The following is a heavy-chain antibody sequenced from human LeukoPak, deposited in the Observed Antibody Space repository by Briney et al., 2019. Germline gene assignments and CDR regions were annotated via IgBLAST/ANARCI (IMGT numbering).Heavy chain of an antibody. Sequence: GGSLRLSCAASGFTFSSYDMHWVRQATGKGLEWVSAIGTAGDTYYPGSVKGRFTISRENAKNSLYLQMNSLRAGDTAVYYCARTTYYYDGSGYYKNHDAFDIWGQGTVVTVSS. CDR2: IGTAGDT. CDR1: GFTFSSYD. D-gene: IGHD3-22*01. J-gene: IGHJ3*02. CDR3: ARTTYYYDGSGYYKNHDAFDI. V-gene: IGHV3-13*01.